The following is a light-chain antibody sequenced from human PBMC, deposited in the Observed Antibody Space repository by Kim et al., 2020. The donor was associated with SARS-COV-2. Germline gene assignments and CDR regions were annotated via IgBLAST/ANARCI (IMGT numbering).Light chain of an antibody. V-gene: IGKV1-27*01. CDR3: QKYNSAPRT. Sequence: AFVGDRVPTTGRASQGISNYLAWYQQKPGKVPKLLIYAASALQSGVPSRFSGSGSGTDFTLTISSLKPEDVATYYCQKYNSAPRTFGQGTKVDIK. J-gene: IGKJ1*01. CDR1: QGISNY. CDR2: AAS.